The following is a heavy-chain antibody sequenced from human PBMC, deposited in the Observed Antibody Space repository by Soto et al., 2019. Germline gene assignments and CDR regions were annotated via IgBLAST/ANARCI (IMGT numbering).Heavy chain of an antibody. CDR3: GRDKLRGKEDQNHFTSPDAFDT. Sequence: QVQLVQSGAEVKKPGASVKVSCKASGYTFTSYGISWVRQAPGQGLEWMGWISAYNGNTNYAQKPQGRGTMTTETSPSTAYMELRSLRSADTAVYYCGRDKLRGKEDQNHFTSPDAFDTWGKGTMVTVSS. V-gene: IGHV1-18*01. CDR1: GYTFTSYG. J-gene: IGHJ3*02. D-gene: IGHD2-15*01. CDR2: ISAYNGNT.